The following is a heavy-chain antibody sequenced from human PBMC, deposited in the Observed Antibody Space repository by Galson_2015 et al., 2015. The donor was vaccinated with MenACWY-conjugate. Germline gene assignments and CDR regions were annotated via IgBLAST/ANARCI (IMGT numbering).Heavy chain of an antibody. V-gene: IGHV3-23*01. D-gene: IGHD3-9*01. CDR2: ISGSGDST. Sequence: SLRLSCAASGFTFSSYAMSWVRQAPGKGLERVSAISGSGDSTYYADSVKGRFTISRDNSKNTLYVQMNSLRAEDTAVYYCAKGQIRYLDYWGQGTLVTVSS. J-gene: IGHJ4*02. CDR1: GFTFSSYA. CDR3: AKGQIRYLDY.